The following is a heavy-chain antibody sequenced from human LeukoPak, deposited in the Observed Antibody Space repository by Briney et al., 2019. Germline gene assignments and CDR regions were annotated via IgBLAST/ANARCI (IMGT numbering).Heavy chain of an antibody. V-gene: IGHV4-59*01. CDR3: ARDLGGVTWFDP. Sequence: SETLSLTCTVSGGSISSYYWSWIRQPPGKGLEWIWYIYYSGSTNYNPSLKSRVTISVDTSKNQFSLKLSSVTAADTAVYYCARDLGGVTWFDPWGQGTLVTVSS. CDR1: GGSISSYY. J-gene: IGHJ5*02. D-gene: IGHD1-26*01. CDR2: IYYSGST.